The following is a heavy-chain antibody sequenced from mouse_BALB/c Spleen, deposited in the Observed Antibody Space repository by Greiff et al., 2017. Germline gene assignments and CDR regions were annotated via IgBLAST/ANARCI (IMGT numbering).Heavy chain of an antibody. CDR2: INPNNGGT. CDR3: ARRLGLPDY. CDR1: GYTFTDYN. D-gene: IGHD3-1*01. J-gene: IGHJ2*01. Sequence: VQLKESGPELVKPGASVKIPCKASGYTFTDYNKDWVKQSHGKSLEWIGDINPNNGGTIYNQKFKGKATLTVDKSSSTAYMELRSLTSEDTAVYYCARRLGLPDYWGQGTTLTVSS. V-gene: IGHV1-18*01.